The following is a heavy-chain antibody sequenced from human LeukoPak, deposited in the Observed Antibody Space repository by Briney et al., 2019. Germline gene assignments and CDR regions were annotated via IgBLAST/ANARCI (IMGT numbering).Heavy chain of an antibody. J-gene: IGHJ5*02. D-gene: IGHD3-10*01. V-gene: IGHV4-38-2*02. Sequence: SETLSLTCAVSGYSISSGYYWGWIRQPPGKGLEWIGSIYHSGSTYYNPSLKSRVTISVDTSKNQFSLKLSSVTAADTAVYYCARDLGYYGSGKPGGVFDPWGRGTLVTVSS. CDR1: GYSISSGYY. CDR3: ARDLGYYGSGKPGGVFDP. CDR2: IYHSGST.